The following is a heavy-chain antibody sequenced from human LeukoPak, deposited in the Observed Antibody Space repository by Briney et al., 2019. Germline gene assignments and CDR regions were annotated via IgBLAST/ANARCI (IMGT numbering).Heavy chain of an antibody. D-gene: IGHD3-10*01. CDR2: IYYGGST. V-gene: IGHV4-39*07. CDR1: GGSISSSSYY. Sequence: PAETLSLTCTVSGGSISSSSYYWGWIRQPPVKGLEWIGSIYYGGSTYYNPSLKSRVTISVDTSKNQFSLKLSSVTAADTAVYYCARMAAGSYYKGGAFDIWGQGTMVTVSS. CDR3: ARMAAGSYYKGGAFDI. J-gene: IGHJ3*02.